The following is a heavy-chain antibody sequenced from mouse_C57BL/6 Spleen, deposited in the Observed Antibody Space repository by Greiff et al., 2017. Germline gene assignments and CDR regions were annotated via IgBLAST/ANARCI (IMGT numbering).Heavy chain of an antibody. Sequence: EVQVVESGGGLVKPGGSLKLSCAASGFTFSDYGMHWVRQAPEKGLEWVAYISSGSSTIYYADTVKGRFTISRDNAKNTLFLQMTSLRSEDTAMYYCARGYYGSSPLYFDVWGTGTTVTVSS. CDR2: ISSGSSTI. J-gene: IGHJ1*03. CDR1: GFTFSDYG. D-gene: IGHD1-1*01. CDR3: ARGYYGSSPLYFDV. V-gene: IGHV5-17*01.